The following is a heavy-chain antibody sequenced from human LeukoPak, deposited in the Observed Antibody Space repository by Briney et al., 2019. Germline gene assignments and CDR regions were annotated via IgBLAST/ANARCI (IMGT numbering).Heavy chain of an antibody. V-gene: IGHV4-39*01. CDR2: IYYSGST. D-gene: IGHD4-17*01. J-gene: IGHJ4*02. CDR1: GGSISSSSYY. CDR3: ARHRSNSWGRRLRTQIFDY. Sequence: SETLSLTCTVSGGSISSSSYYWGWIRQPPGKGLEWIGSIYYSGSTYYNPSLKSRVTISVDTSKNQFSLKLSSVTAADTAVYYCARHRSNSWGRRLRTQIFDYWGQGTLVTVSS.